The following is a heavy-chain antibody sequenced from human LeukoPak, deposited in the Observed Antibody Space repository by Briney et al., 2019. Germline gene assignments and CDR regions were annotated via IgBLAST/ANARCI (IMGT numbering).Heavy chain of an antibody. Sequence: GGSLRLSCAASGFTFSSYGMHWVRQAPGKGLEWVAFIRYDGSNKYYADSVKGRFTISRDNSMNTLCLQMNSLRAEDTAVYYCAKDHLGYCSSTSCSGGSDYWGQGTLVTVSS. V-gene: IGHV3-30*02. CDR3: AKDHLGYCSSTSCSGGSDY. D-gene: IGHD2-2*01. CDR1: GFTFSSYG. CDR2: IRYDGSNK. J-gene: IGHJ4*02.